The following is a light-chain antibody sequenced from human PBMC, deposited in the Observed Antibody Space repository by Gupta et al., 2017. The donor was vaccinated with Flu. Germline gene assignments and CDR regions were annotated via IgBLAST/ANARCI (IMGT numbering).Light chain of an antibody. CDR3: SSYTSSNTWV. J-gene: IGLJ3*02. Sequence: QSALTQPASVSGSPGQPITISCTGTSSDIGGFNFVSWYQHHPGKAPKLMIYEVSNRPSGVSNRFSGSKSGNTASLTISGLQAEDDADYYCSSYTSSNTWVFGGGTKLTVL. CDR2: EVS. V-gene: IGLV2-14*01. CDR1: SSDIGGFNF.